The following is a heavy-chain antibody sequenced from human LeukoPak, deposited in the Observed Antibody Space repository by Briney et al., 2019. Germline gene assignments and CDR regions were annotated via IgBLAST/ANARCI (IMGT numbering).Heavy chain of an antibody. CDR3: ARVGSGWLQFSVEFDY. CDR1: GFTFSSYS. Sequence: PGGSLRLSCAASGFTFSSYSMNWVRQAPGKGLEWVSYISSSSSTIYYADSVKGRFTISRDNAKNTLYLQMNSLRTEDTAVYYCARVGSGWLQFSVEFDYWGQGTLVTVSS. CDR2: ISSSSSTI. D-gene: IGHD5-24*01. V-gene: IGHV3-48*04. J-gene: IGHJ4*02.